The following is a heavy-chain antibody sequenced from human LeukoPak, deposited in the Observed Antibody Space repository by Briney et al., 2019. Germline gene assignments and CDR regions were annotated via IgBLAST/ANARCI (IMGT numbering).Heavy chain of an antibody. CDR3: ARLGMGYASGSYSWFFDL. CDR2: IYNSGST. CDR1: GGSISGYY. Sequence: SETLSLTCTVSGGSISGYYWGWIRQPPGKGLEWIGYIYNSGSTNYNPSLKSRVTISVDTSENRFSLRLSSVTAADTAVYYCARLGMGYASGSYSWFFDLWGRGTLVTVSS. J-gene: IGHJ2*01. V-gene: IGHV4-59*08. D-gene: IGHD3-10*01.